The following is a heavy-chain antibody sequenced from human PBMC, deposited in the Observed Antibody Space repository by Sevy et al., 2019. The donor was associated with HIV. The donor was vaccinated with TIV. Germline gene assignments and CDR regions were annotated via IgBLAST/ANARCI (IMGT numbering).Heavy chain of an antibody. CDR1: GFRFDDYA. J-gene: IGHJ4*02. Sequence: GGSLRLSCAASGFRFDDYAMHWVRQTPGKGLEWVSGISWSSGTIRYADLVMGRFTVSRDNAKNSLYLQMNSLRDEDTAVYYCVKDMWDYYDSYGFKMFDFWGQGTLVTVSS. CDR2: ISWSSGTI. CDR3: VKDMWDYYDSYGFKMFDF. V-gene: IGHV3-9*01. D-gene: IGHD3-22*01.